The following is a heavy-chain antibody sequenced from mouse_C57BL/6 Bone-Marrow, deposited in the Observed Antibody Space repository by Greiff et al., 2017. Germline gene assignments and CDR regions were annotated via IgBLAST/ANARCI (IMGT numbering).Heavy chain of an antibody. V-gene: IGHV1-81*01. CDR3: ARSRITTVVATDY. CDR2: IYPGRGTT. CDR1: GYTFTSYG. Sequence: QVQLQQSGAELARPGASVTLSCKASGYTFTSYGISWVKQRTGQGLEWIGEIYPGRGTTYYNETFKGKAPMTADTASSPAYMELRSLTSEDSAVYFWARSRITTVVATDYWGQGTTLTVSS. J-gene: IGHJ2*01. D-gene: IGHD1-1*01.